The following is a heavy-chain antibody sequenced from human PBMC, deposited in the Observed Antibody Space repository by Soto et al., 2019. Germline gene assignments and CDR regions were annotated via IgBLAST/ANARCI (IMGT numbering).Heavy chain of an antibody. CDR3: ARHCSSTSCPTDAFDI. J-gene: IGHJ3*02. V-gene: IGHV4-39*01. Sequence: QLQLQESGPGLVKPSETLSLTCTVSGGSISSSSYYWGWIRQPPGKGLEWIGSIYYSGSTYYNPSLKSRVTISVDTSKNQFSLKLSSVTAADTAVYYCARHCSSTSCPTDAFDIWGQGTMVTVSS. D-gene: IGHD2-2*01. CDR2: IYYSGST. CDR1: GGSISSSSYY.